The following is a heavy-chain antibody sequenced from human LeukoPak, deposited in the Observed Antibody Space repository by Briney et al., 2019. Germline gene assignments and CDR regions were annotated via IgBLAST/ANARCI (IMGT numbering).Heavy chain of an antibody. CDR2: VTPLYETS. CDR1: GGTFGNHV. J-gene: IGHJ4*02. CDR3: LEGVEGY. Sequence: GASVKVSCKSSGGTFGNHVVSWVRQAPGQGLEWMGKVTPLYETSDYAQKFQGRVTITANTSTTTVYMDLSALTSEDTAIYYCLEGVEGYWGPGTLVIVSS. D-gene: IGHD3-10*01. V-gene: IGHV1-69*06.